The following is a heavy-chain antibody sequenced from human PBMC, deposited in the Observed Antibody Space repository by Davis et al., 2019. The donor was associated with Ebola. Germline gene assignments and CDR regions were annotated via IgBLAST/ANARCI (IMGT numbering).Heavy chain of an antibody. D-gene: IGHD6-19*01. CDR2: ISWNSGSI. Sequence: SLKISCAASGFTFDDYAMHWVRQAPGKGLEWVSGISWNSGSIGYADSVKGRFTISRDNAKNSLYLQMNSLRAEDTALYYCAKDMWDSSGWYYFDYWGQGTLVTVSS. V-gene: IGHV3-9*01. CDR3: AKDMWDSSGWYYFDY. J-gene: IGHJ4*02. CDR1: GFTFDDYA.